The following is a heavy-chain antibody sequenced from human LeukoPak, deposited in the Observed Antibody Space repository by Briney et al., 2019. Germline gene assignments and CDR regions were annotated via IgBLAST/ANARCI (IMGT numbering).Heavy chain of an antibody. CDR3: ARHKDYYYSYMDV. CDR2: IFYNRNT. V-gene: IGHV4-39*01. CDR1: GGSFSSTSHY. J-gene: IGHJ6*03. Sequence: PSETLSLTCSVSGGSFSSTSHYWAWIRQPPGKGLEWIGSIFYNRNTYYNPSLESRVTIFVDTSRSQFSLKLSSVTAADTAVYYCARHKDYYYSYMDVWGKGTTVTISS.